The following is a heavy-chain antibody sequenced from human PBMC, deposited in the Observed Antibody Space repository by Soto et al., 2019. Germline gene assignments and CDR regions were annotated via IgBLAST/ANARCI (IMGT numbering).Heavy chain of an antibody. D-gene: IGHD2-15*01. CDR3: AGLTGYAGSTIDY. CDR2: ISYSGNT. V-gene: IGHV4-59*01. Sequence: QLQLQESGPGLVKPSETLSLTCTVSGGSIISGYWSWIRQPPGNGLEWIGYISYSGNTNYNPSLKSRVTRSVDTPKNQFSLTLGSVTTADTAVYYCAGLTGYAGSTIDYCGQGTLGTVSS. J-gene: IGHJ4*02. CDR1: GGSIISGY.